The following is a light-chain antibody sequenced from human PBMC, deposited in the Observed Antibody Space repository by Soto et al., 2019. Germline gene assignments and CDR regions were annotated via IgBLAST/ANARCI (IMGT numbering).Light chain of an antibody. CDR2: AAS. CDR3: QQYYSYSWT. CDR1: QGISSY. V-gene: IGKV1-8*01. Sequence: AIRMTQSPSSFSASTGDRVTITCRASQGISSYLAWYQQKPGKAPKLLIYAASTLQSGVPSRFSGSGSGTDFTLIISCLQSEDFATYYCQQYYSYSWTFGQGTKVEIK. J-gene: IGKJ1*01.